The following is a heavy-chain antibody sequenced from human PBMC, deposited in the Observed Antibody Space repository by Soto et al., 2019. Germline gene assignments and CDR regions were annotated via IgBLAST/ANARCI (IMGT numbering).Heavy chain of an antibody. CDR3: ARSYGSGNYYGVPSNWFDP. D-gene: IGHD3-10*01. CDR2: IYHSGST. V-gene: IGHV4-31*03. CDR1: GGSIRRGTYY. Sequence: QVHLQESGPRLVRPSQTLSLTCTVCGGSIRRGTYYWNWIRHHPGKGLEWIGDIYHSGSTYYNPSRESRFTISLATSNDHFSLKLSSVTAADTAVYFCARSYGSGNYYGVPSNWFDPWGQGILVTVSA. J-gene: IGHJ5*02.